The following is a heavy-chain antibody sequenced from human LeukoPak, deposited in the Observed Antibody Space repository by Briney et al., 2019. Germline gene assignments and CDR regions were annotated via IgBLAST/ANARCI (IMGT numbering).Heavy chain of an antibody. J-gene: IGHJ3*02. V-gene: IGHV1-24*01. Sequence: GASVKVSCTVSGYTLTELSMHWVRQAPGKGLEWMGGFDPEDGETIYAQKFQGRVTMTEDTSTDTAYMELSSLRSEDTAVYYCATVSIFGGDLSAFDIWGQGTMVTVSS. D-gene: IGHD3-3*01. CDR3: ATVSIFGGDLSAFDI. CDR1: GYTLTELS. CDR2: FDPEDGET.